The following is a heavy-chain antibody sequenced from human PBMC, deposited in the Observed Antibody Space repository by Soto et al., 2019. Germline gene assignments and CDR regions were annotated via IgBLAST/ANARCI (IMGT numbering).Heavy chain of an antibody. CDR2: ISAHNGDT. Sequence: GASVKVSCKTSGGTFNNYAIYWVRQAPGQGLECVGWISAHNGDTHYSQKFQGRVTLTTDTSTNTGYMELRSLTSDDTAVYFCATEPIYYNDGSGYYPLGHWGQGTLVTVSS. CDR1: GGTFNNYA. CDR3: ATEPIYYNDGSGYYPLGH. D-gene: IGHD3-22*01. J-gene: IGHJ4*02. V-gene: IGHV1-18*01.